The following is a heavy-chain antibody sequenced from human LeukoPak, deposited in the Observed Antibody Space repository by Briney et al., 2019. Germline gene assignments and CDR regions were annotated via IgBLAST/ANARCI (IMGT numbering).Heavy chain of an antibody. J-gene: IGHJ4*02. CDR3: ATDTAGWELRIFDS. CDR2: FDSEDGET. CDR1: GYTLNELS. V-gene: IGHV1-24*01. D-gene: IGHD1-26*01. Sequence: GASVKVSCKVSGYTLNELSMHWVRQAPGKGPEWMGGFDSEDGETIYAQKFQGRVTMTEDTSTDTAYMELSSLRSEDTAVYYCATDTAGWELRIFDSSGQGTLVTVSS.